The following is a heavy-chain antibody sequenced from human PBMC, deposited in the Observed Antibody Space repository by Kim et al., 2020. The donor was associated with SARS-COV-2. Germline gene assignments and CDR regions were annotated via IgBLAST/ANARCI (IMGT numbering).Heavy chain of an antibody. D-gene: IGHD3-22*01. J-gene: IGHJ4*02. CDR1: GGSILSYY. CDR2: VYYSGTI. Sequence: SETLSLTCTVSGGSILSYYWTWIRQPPGKGLEYIGYVYYSGTIYYNPSLKSRVTISVDTSKNQFSLKLSSVTAADTAVYYCVRNDYYDSSLEYWGQGTLV. V-gene: IGHV4-59*08. CDR3: VRNDYYDSSLEY.